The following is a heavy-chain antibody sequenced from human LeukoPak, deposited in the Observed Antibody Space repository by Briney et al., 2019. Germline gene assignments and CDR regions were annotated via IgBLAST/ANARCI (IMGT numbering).Heavy chain of an antibody. CDR3: ARGPTDEYLQH. V-gene: IGHV4-59*01. CDR2: IYYSGST. D-gene: IGHD4-17*01. J-gene: IGHJ1*01. Sequence: SETLSLTCTVSGRSISSYYWSCIRQPPGKGLEWIGYIYYSGSTNYNPSLKSRVTISVDTSKNQFSLKLSSVTAADTAVYYCARGPTDEYLQHWGQGTLVTVSS. CDR1: GRSISSYY.